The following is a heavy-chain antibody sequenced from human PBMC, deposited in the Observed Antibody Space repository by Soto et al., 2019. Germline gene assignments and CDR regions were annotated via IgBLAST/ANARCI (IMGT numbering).Heavy chain of an antibody. CDR2: IYVSGST. V-gene: IGHV4-4*02. CDR1: GGSISSGNW. J-gene: IGHJ4*02. Sequence: QVQLQESSPGLVRPSGTLSLTCAVSGGSISSGNWWTLVRQPPGKGLEWIGEIYVSGSTNYNPSLKSRVTMSVDKSMNQFSLKLSSVTAADTAFDYCARDFHDSSLDYWGQGILVTVSS. D-gene: IGHD3-22*01. CDR3: ARDFHDSSLDY.